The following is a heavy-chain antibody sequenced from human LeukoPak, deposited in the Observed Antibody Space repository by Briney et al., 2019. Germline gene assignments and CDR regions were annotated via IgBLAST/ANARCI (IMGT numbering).Heavy chain of an antibody. J-gene: IGHJ4*02. Sequence: PGGSLRLSCAASGFTFSNAWMSWDRQAPGKGLEWVGRIKSKTDGGTTDYAAPVKGRFTISRDESKNTLYLQMNSLKTGDTAVYYCTTEDYDYVWGSYRLFDYWGQGTLVTVSS. D-gene: IGHD3-16*02. V-gene: IGHV3-15*01. CDR2: IKSKTDGGTT. CDR1: GFTFSNAW. CDR3: TTEDYDYVWGSYRLFDY.